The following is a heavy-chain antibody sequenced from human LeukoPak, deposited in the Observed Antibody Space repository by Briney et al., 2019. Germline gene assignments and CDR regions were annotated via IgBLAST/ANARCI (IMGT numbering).Heavy chain of an antibody. CDR2: ISYDGSNK. V-gene: IGHV3-30-3*01. CDR1: GFTFSSYA. J-gene: IGHJ4*02. D-gene: IGHD1-1*01. Sequence: PGRSLRLSCAASGFTFSSYAMHWVRQAPGKGLEWVAVISYDGSNKYYAGSVKGRFTISRDNSKNTVFLQMNSLRVEDSALYYCARDPVSSALQINSDYWGQGTLVTVSS. CDR3: ARDPVSSALQINSDY.